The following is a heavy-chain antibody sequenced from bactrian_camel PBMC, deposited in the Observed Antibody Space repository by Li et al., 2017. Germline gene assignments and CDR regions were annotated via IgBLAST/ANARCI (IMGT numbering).Heavy chain of an antibody. Sequence: VQLVESGGGLVQPGGSLRLSCAASGFTFTKFAMTWVRQAPGKGLEWVSGIANNGARTYYEDSVKGRFTISRDNLQMNSLKSEDTGLYYCATSLTDNWLRGFGYWGQGTQVTVS. CDR2: IANNGART. CDR3: ATSLTDNWLRGFGY. CDR1: GFTFTKFA. D-gene: IGHD7*01. J-gene: IGHJ6*01. V-gene: IGHV3S40*01.